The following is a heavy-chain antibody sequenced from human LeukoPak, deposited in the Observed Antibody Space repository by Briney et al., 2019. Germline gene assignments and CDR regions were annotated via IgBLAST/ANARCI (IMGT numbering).Heavy chain of an antibody. Sequence: GRSLRLSCAASGFTFSSYAMHWVRQAPGKGLEWVAVISYDGSNKYYADSVKGRFTISRDNSKNTLYLQMNSLRAEDTAVYYCASCCSSSNFDYWGKGTLVTVSS. D-gene: IGHD6-6*01. CDR3: ASCCSSSNFDY. CDR2: ISYDGSNK. CDR1: GFTFSSYA. V-gene: IGHV3-30-3*01. J-gene: IGHJ4*02.